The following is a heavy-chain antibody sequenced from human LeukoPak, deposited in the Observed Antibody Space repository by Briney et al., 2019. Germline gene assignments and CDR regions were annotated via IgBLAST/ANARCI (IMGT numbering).Heavy chain of an antibody. V-gene: IGHV4-61*01. Sequence: SETLSLTCTVSGDSVSSGNYYWSWIRQPPGKGLEWTGFMSNSGHTDSTPSLKSRVTISLDTSKNQFSLKLNSVTAADTAVYYCARVSAAGTGPDSWGQGTLVTVSS. CDR2: MSNSGHT. D-gene: IGHD6-13*01. CDR1: GDSVSSGNYY. J-gene: IGHJ4*02. CDR3: ARVSAAGTGPDS.